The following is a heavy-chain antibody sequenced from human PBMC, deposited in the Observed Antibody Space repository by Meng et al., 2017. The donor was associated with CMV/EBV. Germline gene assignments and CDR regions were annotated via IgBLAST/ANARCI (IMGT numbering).Heavy chain of an antibody. CDR2: IIPILGIA. J-gene: IGHJ4*02. CDR3: ARDGVWYCSSTSCYTPGFDY. CDR1: GGTFSSYA. Sequence: SVKVSCKASGGTFSSYAISWVRQAPGQGLEWMGGIIPILGIANYAQKFQGRVTITADKSTSTAYMELSSLRSEDTAVYYCARDGVWYCSSTSCYTPGFDYWGQGTLVTVSS. D-gene: IGHD2-2*02. V-gene: IGHV1-69*10.